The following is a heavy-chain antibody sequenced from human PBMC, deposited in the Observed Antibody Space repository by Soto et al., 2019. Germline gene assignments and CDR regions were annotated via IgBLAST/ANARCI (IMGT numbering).Heavy chain of an antibody. J-gene: IGHJ6*01. CDR3: ASDQTNYGMDF. V-gene: IGHV1-8*01. CDR2: MNPNSGNT. CDR1: GYTFTSYD. Sequence: ASVKVSCKASGYTFTSYDINWVRQATGQGLEWMGWMNPNSGNTVYAQKFQGRVTMTRNTSISTAYMELSSLRSEDTAVYYCASDQTNYGMDFWGQGTTVTVSS.